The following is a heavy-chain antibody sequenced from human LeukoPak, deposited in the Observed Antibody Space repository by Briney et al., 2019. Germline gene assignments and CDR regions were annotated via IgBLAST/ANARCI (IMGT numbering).Heavy chain of an antibody. J-gene: IGHJ4*02. CDR1: GFTFSSYS. CDR3: DRDHFDY. Sequence: GGSLRLSCAASGFTFSSYSMNWVRQAPGKGLEWVSSISSSSSNIYYADSVKGRFTISRDNAKNSLYLQMNTLRAQDTAFYYCDRDHFDYWGEGRLVTVAS. CDR2: ISSSSSNI. V-gene: IGHV3-21*01.